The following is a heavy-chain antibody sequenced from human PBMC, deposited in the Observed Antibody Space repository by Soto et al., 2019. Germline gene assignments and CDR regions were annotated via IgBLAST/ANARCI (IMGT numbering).Heavy chain of an antibody. CDR3: ARDPPGYYYDSSGYYADY. V-gene: IGHV3-21*01. D-gene: IGHD3-22*01. J-gene: IGHJ4*02. Sequence: PGGSLRLSCAASGFTFSSYSMNWVRQAPGKGLEWVSSISSSSSYIYYADSVKGRLTISRDNAKNSLYLQMNSLRAEDTAVYYCARDPPGYYYDSSGYYADYWGQGTLVTVSS. CDR1: GFTFSSYS. CDR2: ISSSSSYI.